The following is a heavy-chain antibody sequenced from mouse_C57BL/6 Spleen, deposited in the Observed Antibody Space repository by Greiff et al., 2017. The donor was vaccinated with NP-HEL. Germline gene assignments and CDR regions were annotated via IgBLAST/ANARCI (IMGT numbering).Heavy chain of an antibody. Sequence: QLHQSGAELAKPGASVKLSCKASGYTFTSYWMHWVKQRPGQGLEWIGYIHPSSGYTKYNQKFKGQATLTADKSSSTAYMQLSSLTYEDSAVYYCARWSNYAMDYWGQGTSVTVSS. CDR3: ARWSNYAMDY. CDR2: IHPSSGYT. J-gene: IGHJ4*01. D-gene: IGHD5-1*01. CDR1: GYTFTSYW. V-gene: IGHV1-7*01.